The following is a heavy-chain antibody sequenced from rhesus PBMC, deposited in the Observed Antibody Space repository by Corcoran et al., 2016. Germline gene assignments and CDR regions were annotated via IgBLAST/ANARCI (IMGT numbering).Heavy chain of an antibody. V-gene: IGHV4S11*01. D-gene: IGHD6-25*01. Sequence: KESGPALVNPTQTLTLTCTFSGFSISTTGSGVVWIRPPPGQGLEGIGRIFGSGSSTNYNPSLKSRVTLSVDTSKNQLSLKLSSVTAADTAVYYCARHWYSGSWRGFDVWGPGVLVTVSS. CDR1: GFSISTTGS. CDR2: IFGSGSST. J-gene: IGHJ5-1*01. CDR3: ARHWYSGSWRGFDV.